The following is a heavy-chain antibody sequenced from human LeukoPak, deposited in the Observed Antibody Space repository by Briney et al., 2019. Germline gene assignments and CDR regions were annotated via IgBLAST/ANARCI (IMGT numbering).Heavy chain of an antibody. V-gene: IGHV4-4*02. CDR1: GGSISSSNW. Sequence: SGTLSLTCAVSGGSISSSNWWSWVRQPLGKGLEWIGEIYHSGSTNYNPSLKSRVTISVDTSKNQFSLKLSSVTAADTAVYYCARSGYSYGSYFDYWGQGTLVTVSS. CDR3: ARSGYSYGSYFDY. CDR2: IYHSGST. J-gene: IGHJ4*02. D-gene: IGHD5-18*01.